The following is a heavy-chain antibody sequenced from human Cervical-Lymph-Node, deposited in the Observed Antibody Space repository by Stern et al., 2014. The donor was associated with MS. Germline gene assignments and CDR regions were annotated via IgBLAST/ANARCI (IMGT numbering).Heavy chain of an antibody. V-gene: IGHV1-69*18. J-gene: IGHJ6*02. CDR3: ASSYSGWDNPYHCYGMDV. CDR1: GGTLSRYA. CDR2: IIPVSTKA. D-gene: IGHD6-19*01. Sequence: VQLVESGAEVKKPGSSLKLSCTASGGTLSRYAISWVRQAPGQGLEWMGRIIPVSTKANYAQTFQRRVNLIAEESTHTTYIVMRSLRSKDAAVYDCASSYSGWDNPYHCYGMDVWGQGTTVTVSS.